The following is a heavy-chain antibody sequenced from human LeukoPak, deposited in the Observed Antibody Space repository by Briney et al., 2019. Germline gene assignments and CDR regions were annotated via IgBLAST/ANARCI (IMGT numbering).Heavy chain of an antibody. CDR3: VRRVAGSGYRDY. CDR1: GGSISSSRHY. V-gene: IGHV4-39*01. J-gene: IGHJ4*02. D-gene: IGHD3-22*01. Sequence: PSETLSLTCTVSGGSISSSRHYWGWIRPPPGKGLEWIGNILYSGSTNYNPSLKSRVTISVDTSKNQFSLKLSSVTAADTAEYYCVRRVAGSGYRDYWGQGTLVTVSS. CDR2: ILYSGST.